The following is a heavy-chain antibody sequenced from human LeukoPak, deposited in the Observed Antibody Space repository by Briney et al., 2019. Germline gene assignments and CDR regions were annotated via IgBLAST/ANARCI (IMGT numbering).Heavy chain of an antibody. Sequence: PSETLSLTCTVSGVSISSYYWSWIRQPPGKGLEWIGYIYYSGSTNYNPSPKSRVTISVDTSKNQFSLKLSSVTAADTAVYYCARRPRIADLYAFDIWGQGTMVTVSS. CDR1: GVSISSYY. CDR2: IYYSGST. CDR3: ARRPRIADLYAFDI. J-gene: IGHJ3*02. V-gene: IGHV4-59*08. D-gene: IGHD6-13*01.